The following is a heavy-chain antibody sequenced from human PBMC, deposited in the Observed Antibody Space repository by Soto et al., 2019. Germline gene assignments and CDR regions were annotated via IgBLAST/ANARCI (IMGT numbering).Heavy chain of an antibody. V-gene: IGHV4-59*02. D-gene: IGHD1-20*01. CDR3: AREQYNWKL. CDR2: VYHTGNT. Sequence: TLSLTCSVSGVSVTSYYWTWIRHSPGKGLEWFGYVYHTGNTYYNPSLKSRVTISLDTSKNQVSLRLRSVTAADTAVYYCAREQYNWKLWGQGTLVTVSS. J-gene: IGHJ4*02. CDR1: GVSVTSYY.